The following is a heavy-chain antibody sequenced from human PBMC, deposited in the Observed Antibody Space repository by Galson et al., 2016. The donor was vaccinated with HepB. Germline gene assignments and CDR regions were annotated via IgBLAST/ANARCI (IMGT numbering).Heavy chain of an antibody. Sequence: SVKVSCKASGYTFTSYHMHWVRQAPGQGLEWMGSVDPSGGSTNYAQKFQGIVTMTRDTSATTVYMELSSLRSEDTAVYYCAYSRGYWAFDDWGQGTLVTVSS. CDR3: AYSRGYWAFDD. V-gene: IGHV1-46*01. D-gene: IGHD3-22*01. CDR1: GYTFTSYH. J-gene: IGHJ4*02. CDR2: VDPSGGST.